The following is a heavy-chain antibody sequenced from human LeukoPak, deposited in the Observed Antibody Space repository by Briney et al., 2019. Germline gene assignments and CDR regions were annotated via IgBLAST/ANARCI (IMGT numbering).Heavy chain of an antibody. CDR1: GFSLSTSGVG. V-gene: IGHV2-5*05. D-gene: IGHD3-16*01. CDR3: AHRGGVNTYDAFDI. J-gene: IGHJ3*02. Sequence: SGPTLVKPTQTLTLTCTFSGFSLSTSGVGVGWIRQPPGKALEWLALIYWDDDKRYGPSLKSRLTITKDTSKNQVVLTMTNMDPVDTATYYCAHRGGVNTYDAFDIRGQGTMVTVSS. CDR2: IYWDDDK.